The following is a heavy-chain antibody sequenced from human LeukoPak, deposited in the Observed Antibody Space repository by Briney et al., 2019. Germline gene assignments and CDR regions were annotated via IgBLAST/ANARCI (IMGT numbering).Heavy chain of an antibody. D-gene: IGHD2-2*01. Sequence: ASGKVSCKASGYTFTDYYIHWVRQAPGQVLEWMASINTNSGGTYYAQNFHDRITLTRDTSISTAYMELSRLRSDDTAIYYCARANAPYCSSTSCLFDYWGQGTLVTVSS. CDR1: GYTFTDYY. CDR2: INTNSGGT. J-gene: IGHJ4*02. CDR3: ARANAPYCSSTSCLFDY. V-gene: IGHV1-2*02.